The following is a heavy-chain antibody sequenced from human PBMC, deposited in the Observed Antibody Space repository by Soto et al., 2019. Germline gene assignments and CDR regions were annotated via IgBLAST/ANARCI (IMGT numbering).Heavy chain of an antibody. CDR1: GYTFTSYG. D-gene: IGHD4-17*01. J-gene: IGHJ1*01. Sequence: QVQLVQSGPDLKRPGASMKVSCKASGYTFTSYGISWVRQAPGQGLEWMAWISPLKGRTQYSQKAQGRVTRSTDTSANTAYREMTTLRVDDTAVYYCAMDYGDRPEYFKHWGQGTLVIVS. V-gene: IGHV1-18*04. CDR3: AMDYGDRPEYFKH. CDR2: ISPLKGRT.